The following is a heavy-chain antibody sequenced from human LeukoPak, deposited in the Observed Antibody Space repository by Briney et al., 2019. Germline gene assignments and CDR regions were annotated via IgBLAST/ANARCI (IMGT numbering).Heavy chain of an antibody. D-gene: IGHD3-16*01. Sequence: PGRSLRLSCAASGFTFSSYSMNWVRQAPGKGLEWVSYISSSSSTIYYAASVKGRFTISRDNAKNSLYLQMNSLRAEDTAVYYCARDIGFGDYWGQGTLVTVSS. CDR3: ARDIGFGDY. CDR2: ISSSSSTI. CDR1: GFTFSSYS. J-gene: IGHJ4*02. V-gene: IGHV3-48*01.